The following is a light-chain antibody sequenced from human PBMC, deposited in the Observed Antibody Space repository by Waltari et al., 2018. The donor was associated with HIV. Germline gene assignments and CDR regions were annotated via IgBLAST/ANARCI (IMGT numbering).Light chain of an antibody. CDR2: EVS. V-gene: IGLV2-8*01. J-gene: IGLJ2*01. Sequence: QSALPQPPSASGSPGQSVTISCTGTSSDVGGYNYVSWYQQHPGKAPKLMIYEVSKRPPGVPDRFSGSKSGNTASLTVSGLQAEDEADYYCSSYAVHVVFGGGTKLTVL. CDR1: SSDVGGYNY. CDR3: SSYAVHVV.